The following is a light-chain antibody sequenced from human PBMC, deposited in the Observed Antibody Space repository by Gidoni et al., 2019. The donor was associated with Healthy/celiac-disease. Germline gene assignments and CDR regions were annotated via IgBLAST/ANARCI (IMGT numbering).Light chain of an antibody. CDR1: QSVNSY. Sequence: EIVLTQSPATLSLSPGERATLSCRASQSVNSYLAWYQQKPGQAPRLLIYDASNRATGIPARFSGSGSGTDFTLTISSLEPEDFAVYYCQQRSNFGGGTKVEIK. CDR2: DAS. CDR3: QQRSN. J-gene: IGKJ4*01. V-gene: IGKV3-11*01.